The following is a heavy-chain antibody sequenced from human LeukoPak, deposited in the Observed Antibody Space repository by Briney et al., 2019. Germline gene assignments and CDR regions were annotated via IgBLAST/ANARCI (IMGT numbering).Heavy chain of an antibody. CDR1: GGSISSHY. CDR2: IYYSGST. V-gene: IGHV4-59*11. D-gene: IGHD6-13*01. J-gene: IGHJ4*02. Sequence: SETLSLTCTVSGGSISSHYWSWVRQPPGMGLEWIGYIYYSGSTYNNPSLKSRVTISIDTSKNQFSLTLTSVTAADTAVYYCTRGLRSWYDYWGQGSLVTVSS. CDR3: TRGLRSWYDY.